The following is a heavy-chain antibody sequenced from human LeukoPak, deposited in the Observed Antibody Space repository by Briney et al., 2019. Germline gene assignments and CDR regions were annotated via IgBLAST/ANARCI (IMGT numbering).Heavy chain of an antibody. J-gene: IGHJ4*02. CDR1: GGSIRSSSYY. V-gene: IGHV4-39*01. CDR3: ARGREYSSSWYALGY. CDR2: IYYSGST. Sequence: PSETLSLTCTVSGGSIRSSSYYWGWIRQPPGKGLEWIGNIYYSGSTYYNPSLKSRLTISVDTSKNQFSLKLSSVTAADTAVYYCARGREYSSSWYALGYWGQGTLVTVSS. D-gene: IGHD6-13*01.